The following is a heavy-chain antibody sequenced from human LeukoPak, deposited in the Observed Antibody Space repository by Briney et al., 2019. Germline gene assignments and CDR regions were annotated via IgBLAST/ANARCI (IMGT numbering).Heavy chain of an antibody. J-gene: IGHJ4*02. Sequence: GRSLRLSCAASGFTFSSYAMHWVRQAPGKGLEWVAVISYDGSNKYYADSVKGRFTISRDNSKNTLYLQMNSLRAEDTAVYYCARGSSWITMIAGDYWGQGTLVTVSS. CDR1: GFTFSSYA. V-gene: IGHV3-30*04. D-gene: IGHD3-22*01. CDR2: ISYDGSNK. CDR3: ARGSSWITMIAGDY.